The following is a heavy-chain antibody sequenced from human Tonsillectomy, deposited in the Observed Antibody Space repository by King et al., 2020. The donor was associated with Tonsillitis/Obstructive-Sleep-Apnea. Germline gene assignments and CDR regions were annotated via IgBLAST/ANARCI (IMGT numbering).Heavy chain of an antibody. D-gene: IGHD2-2*01. J-gene: IGHJ6*03. CDR3: ARDIFVRSSSWIGGRLNFYYSYYMDV. CDR1: GGSISSYY. Sequence: QMQLQESGPGLVKPSETLSLTCTVSGGSISSYYWSWIRQSPGKGLEWIGYIYYSGNTTYNPSLKNRVTISVDTSKTQFSLKLSSVTAADTAVYYCARDIFVRSSSWIGGRLNFYYSYYMDVWGKGTAVTVSS. V-gene: IGHV4-59*01. CDR2: IYYSGNT.